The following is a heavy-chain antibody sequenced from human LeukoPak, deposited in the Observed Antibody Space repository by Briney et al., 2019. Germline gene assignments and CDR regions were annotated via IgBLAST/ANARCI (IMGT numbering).Heavy chain of an antibody. CDR2: ISGDGGST. J-gene: IGHJ1*01. Sequence: GGSLRLSCAASGFTFDNYAIHWVRQAPGKGLEWVSLISGDGGSTYYADSMKGRFTLSRDNSKNSLYLQMNSLRTEDTALYYCARDSQEFFQHWGQGTLVTVSS. V-gene: IGHV3-43*02. CDR3: ARDSQEFFQH. CDR1: GFTFDNYA.